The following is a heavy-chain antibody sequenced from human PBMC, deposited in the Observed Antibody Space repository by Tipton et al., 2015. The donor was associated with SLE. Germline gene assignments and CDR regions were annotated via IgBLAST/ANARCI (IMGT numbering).Heavy chain of an antibody. CDR2: IFRNGNT. CDR1: GFSISSGYY. V-gene: IGHV4-4*07. J-gene: IGHJ5*02. Sequence: GLVKPSETLSLTCAVSGFSISSGYYWSWIRQPAGKGLEWIGRIFRNGNTNYNPSLKSRVTISVDTSKKQFSLNLNSVTAADTAVYFCARDSGGWFDPWGQGALVTVSS. CDR3: ARDSGGWFDP. D-gene: IGHD3-16*01.